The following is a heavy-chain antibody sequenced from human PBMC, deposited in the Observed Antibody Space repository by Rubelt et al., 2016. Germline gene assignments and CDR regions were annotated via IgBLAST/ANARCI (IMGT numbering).Heavy chain of an antibody. CDR1: GGSISNYY. J-gene: IGHJ4*02. D-gene: IGHD4-17*01. CDR3: ARESTTTVTNGPFDY. Sequence: QVQLQESGPGLVKPSETLSLTCTVSGGSISNYYWSWIRQPPGKGLEWIGYIFYSGSTNYNPSLKSRVTISVDTSRNPFSRRLSFVTAADSAVYYCARESTTTVTNGPFDYWGQGTLVTVSS. V-gene: IGHV4-59*01. CDR2: IFYSGST.